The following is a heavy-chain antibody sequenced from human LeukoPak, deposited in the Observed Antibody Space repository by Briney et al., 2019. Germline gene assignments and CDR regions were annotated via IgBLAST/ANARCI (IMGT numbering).Heavy chain of an antibody. J-gene: IGHJ4*02. CDR2: IYYSGGT. Sequence: SSETLSLTCTVSGGSINRYFWSWIRQPPGKGLEWIGHIYYSGGTNYNPSLKSRVLISVDTSKNQFSLRLSSVTAADTAVYYCARDLGYNYDSSGYPFGYWGQGTLVTVSS. CDR3: ARDLGYNYDSSGYPFGY. CDR1: GGSINRYF. V-gene: IGHV4-59*01. D-gene: IGHD3-22*01.